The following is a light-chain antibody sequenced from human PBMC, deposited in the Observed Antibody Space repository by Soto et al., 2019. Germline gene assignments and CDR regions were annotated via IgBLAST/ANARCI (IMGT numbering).Light chain of an antibody. CDR2: DAS. CDR1: QSVSGY. J-gene: IGKJ4*01. V-gene: IGKV3-11*01. CDR3: QQRSNWPPGVT. Sequence: DIVLTQSPATLSLSPGERATLSCRSSQSVSGYLAWYQQKPGQAPRLLIYDASNRATGIPARFSGSGSGTDFTLTISSLEPEEFAVYYCQQRSNWPPGVTLGGGTKVDIK.